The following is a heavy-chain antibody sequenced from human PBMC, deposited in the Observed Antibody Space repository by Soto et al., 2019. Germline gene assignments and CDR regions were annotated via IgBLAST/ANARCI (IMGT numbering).Heavy chain of an antibody. CDR3: ARNGYSYGYRPYYFDS. CDR1: GFTFSSYE. J-gene: IGHJ4*02. V-gene: IGHV3-48*03. Sequence: EVQLVESGGGLAQPGGSLRLACAASGFTFSSYEMNWVRQAPGKGLEWISFITTSGYNVFYADSVKGRFTISRDNTLNALYLQMDSLRAEDTAVYYCARNGYSYGYRPYYFDSWGQGTLVTVSS. CDR2: ITTSGYNV. D-gene: IGHD5-18*01.